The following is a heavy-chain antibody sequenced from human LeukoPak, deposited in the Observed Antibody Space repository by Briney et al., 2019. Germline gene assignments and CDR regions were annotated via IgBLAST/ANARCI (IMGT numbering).Heavy chain of an antibody. CDR2: INPSGGTT. J-gene: IGHJ5*02. D-gene: IGHD2/OR15-2a*01. CDR3: ARDNSVENIAWWFDP. CDR1: GSTFTSYY. Sequence: ASVQVSCKASGSTFTSYYMHWVRPAPGQGLEWMGVINPSGGTTLYAQRLQGRVTITQDMSTSTDYMELSSLRSEDTAVYYCARDNSVENIAWWFDPWGQGTLVTVSS. V-gene: IGHV1-46*04.